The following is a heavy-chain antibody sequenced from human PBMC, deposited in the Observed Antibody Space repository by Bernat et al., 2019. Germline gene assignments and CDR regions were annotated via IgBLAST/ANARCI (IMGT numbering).Heavy chain of an antibody. CDR1: GFTFSSYG. CDR2: IWYDGSNK. J-gene: IGHJ6*02. CDR3: AKDKDSSSWYLLDYYYYGMDV. Sequence: QVQLVESGGGVVQPGRSLRLSCAASGFTFSSYGMHWVRQAPGKGLEWVAVIWYDGSNKYYADSVKGRFTISRDNSKNTLYLQMNSLRAEDTAVYYCAKDKDSSSWYLLDYYYYGMDVWGQGTTVTVSS. D-gene: IGHD6-13*01. V-gene: IGHV3-33*06.